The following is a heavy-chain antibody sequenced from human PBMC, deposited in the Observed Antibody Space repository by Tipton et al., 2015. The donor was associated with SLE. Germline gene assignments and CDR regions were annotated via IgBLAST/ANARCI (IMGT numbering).Heavy chain of an antibody. CDR2: IYSGGTK. CDR3: ARHGGSSVAPGFDY. CDR1: GSTVSSNY. J-gene: IGHJ4*02. D-gene: IGHD6-13*01. V-gene: IGHV3-66*02. Sequence: SLRLSCAASGSTVSSNYMSWVRQAPGKGLEWVSVIYSGGTKYYADSVKGRFTISRDNSKNTLYLQMNSLRAEDTAVYYCARHGGSSVAPGFDYWGQGTLVTVSS.